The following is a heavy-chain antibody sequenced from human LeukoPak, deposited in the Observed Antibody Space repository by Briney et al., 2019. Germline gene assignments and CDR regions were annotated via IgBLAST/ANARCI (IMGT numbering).Heavy chain of an antibody. CDR1: GGSISSYY. J-gene: IGHJ4*02. CDR3: ARDRPDCSGGSCLTSFDY. Sequence: SETLSLTCTVSGGSISSYYWSWIRQPPGKGLEWIGYIYYSGSTNYNPSLKSRVTISVDTSKNQFSLKLSSVTAADTAVYYCARDRPDCSGGSCLTSFDYWGQGTLVTVSS. D-gene: IGHD2-15*01. CDR2: IYYSGST. V-gene: IGHV4-59*12.